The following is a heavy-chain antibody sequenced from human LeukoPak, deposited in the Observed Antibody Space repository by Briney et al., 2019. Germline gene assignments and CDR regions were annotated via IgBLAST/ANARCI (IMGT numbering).Heavy chain of an antibody. CDR1: GGSISSSIYY. J-gene: IGHJ4*02. Sequence: SETLTLTCNVSGGSISSSIYYWGWIRQPPGKGLEWIGSMYYGGSTYYNPSLKSRVTISVDTSKNQFSLKLSSVTAADTAVYYCARRGPSGRSLDYWGQRTLVTVSS. V-gene: IGHV4-39*01. D-gene: IGHD1-26*01. CDR3: ARRGPSGRSLDY. CDR2: MYYGGST.